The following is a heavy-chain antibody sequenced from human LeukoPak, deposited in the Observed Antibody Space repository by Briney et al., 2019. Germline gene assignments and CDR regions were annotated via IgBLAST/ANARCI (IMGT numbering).Heavy chain of an antibody. CDR2: INHSGST. CDR3: ARWNYYGSGSYYLTSYYFDY. CDR1: GGSFSGYY. V-gene: IGHV4-34*01. J-gene: IGHJ4*02. D-gene: IGHD3-10*01. Sequence: SETPSLTCAVYGGSFSGYYWSWIRQPPGKGLEWIGEINHSGSTNYNPSLKSRVTISVDTSKNQFSLKLSSVTAADTAVYYCARWNYYGSGSYYLTSYYFDYWGQGTLVTVSS.